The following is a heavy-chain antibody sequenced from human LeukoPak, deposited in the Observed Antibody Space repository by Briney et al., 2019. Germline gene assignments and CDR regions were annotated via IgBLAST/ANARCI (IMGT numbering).Heavy chain of an antibody. CDR1: GGSFSGYY. CDR2: IYHSGST. V-gene: IGHV4-34*01. Sequence: PSETLSLTCAVYGGSFSGYYWSWIRQPPGKGLEWIGFIYHSGSTYYNPSLKSRVTISVDTSKNQFSLKLNSVTAADTAVYYCASCRAHWFGPWGQGMLVTVSS. CDR3: ASCRAHWFGP. J-gene: IGHJ5*02.